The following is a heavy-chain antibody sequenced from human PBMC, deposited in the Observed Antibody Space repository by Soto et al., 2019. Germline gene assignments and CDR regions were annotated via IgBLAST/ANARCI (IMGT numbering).Heavy chain of an antibody. Sequence: QVQLVQSGAEVKKPGASVKVSCKASGYTFTSYGISWVRQAPRQGLEWMGWISAYNGNTNYAQKLQGRVTMTTDTSTSTAYMELRSLRSDDTAVYYCARLYAFTPYYYYGMVVWGQGTTVTVSS. D-gene: IGHD4-17*01. CDR3: ARLYAFTPYYYYGMVV. V-gene: IGHV1-18*01. CDR1: GYTFTSYG. J-gene: IGHJ6*02. CDR2: ISAYNGNT.